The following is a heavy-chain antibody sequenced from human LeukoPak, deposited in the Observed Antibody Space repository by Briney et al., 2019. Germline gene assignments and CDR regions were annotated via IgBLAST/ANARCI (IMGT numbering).Heavy chain of an antibody. CDR1: GGSISSYY. D-gene: IGHD1-1*01. CDR3: ARAPTGTGGWNWFDP. Sequence: TSETLSLTCTVFGGSISSYYWSWIRQPAGKGLELIGRIYTSGTTNYNPSLKSRVTMSVDTSKNQFSLKLSSVTAADTAVYYCARAPTGTGGWNWFDPWGQGTLVTVSS. J-gene: IGHJ5*02. V-gene: IGHV4-4*07. CDR2: IYTSGTT.